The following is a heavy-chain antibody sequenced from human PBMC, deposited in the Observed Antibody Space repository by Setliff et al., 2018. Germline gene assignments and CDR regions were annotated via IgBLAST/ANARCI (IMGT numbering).Heavy chain of an antibody. CDR3: AKDPNGDFFGAFDT. V-gene: IGHV3-23*05. J-gene: IGHJ5*02. CDR1: GFTISGYA. Sequence: GGSLRLSCVGSGFTISGYAMTWVRQVPGKGLEWISSIKDSDYSTYYADSVKGRFTISRDNSKDTLYLQMNGLRAEDSALYYCAKDPNGDFFGAFDTWGQGALVTVSS. D-gene: IGHD4-17*01. CDR2: IKDSDYST.